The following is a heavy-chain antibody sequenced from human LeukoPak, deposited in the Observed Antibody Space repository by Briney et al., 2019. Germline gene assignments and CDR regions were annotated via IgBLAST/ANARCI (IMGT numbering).Heavy chain of an antibody. CDR1: GFPLSSYS. V-gene: IGHV3-48*04. Sequence: PGGSLRLSCVASGFPLSSYSINWFRQAPGEGIEWEAYISASGSNIYYVDSVKGRFTVSRDNPKSSLFLQMNSPRAEDTAVYYCARVKGSYFDYWGQGALVTVSS. D-gene: IGHD2-15*01. J-gene: IGHJ4*02. CDR3: ARVKGSYFDY. CDR2: ISASGSNI.